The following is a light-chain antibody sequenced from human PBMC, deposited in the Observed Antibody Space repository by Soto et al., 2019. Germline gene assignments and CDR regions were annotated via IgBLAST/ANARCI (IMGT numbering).Light chain of an antibody. J-gene: IGKJ1*01. CDR1: QSISSY. V-gene: IGKV1-39*01. Sequence: DIQMTQSPSSLSASVGDRVTITCRASQSISSYLNWYQPKPGKAPKLLIYAASSLQSGVPSRFSSSGSGTDLTLTISSLQPEDFATYYCQQSYSTPTFGQGTKVEIK. CDR3: QQSYSTPT. CDR2: AAS.